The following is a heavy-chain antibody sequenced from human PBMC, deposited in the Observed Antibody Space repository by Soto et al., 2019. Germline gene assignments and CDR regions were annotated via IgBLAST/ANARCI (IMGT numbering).Heavy chain of an antibody. J-gene: IGHJ4*02. CDR2: ISSRSNTI. CDR1: GFSFNTYS. CDR3: AARRQYDLLTGYYGFDY. Sequence: EVQLVQSGGGLVQPGGSLRLSCVASGFSFNTYSMNWVRQAPGKGLEWLSFISSRSNTIYYADSVKGRLTVSRDNAKSSLYLQMNSLRDEDTAVYYCAARRQYDLLTGYYGFDYWGQGSLVTVSS. D-gene: IGHD3-9*01. V-gene: IGHV3-48*02.